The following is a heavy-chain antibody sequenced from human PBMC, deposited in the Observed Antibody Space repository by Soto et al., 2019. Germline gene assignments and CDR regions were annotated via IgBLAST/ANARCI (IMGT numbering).Heavy chain of an antibody. J-gene: IGHJ4*02. CDR3: ARDTDHYDILTGYFSH. CDR1: GFIFSSFA. CDR2: ISYDGSNK. D-gene: IGHD3-9*01. V-gene: IGHV3-30-3*01. Sequence: GGSLRLSCAASGFIFSSFAMHWVRQAPGKGLEWVAVISYDGSNKYYADSVKGRFTISRDNSKNTLYAQMNSLRAEDTAVYYCARDTDHYDILTGYFSHWGQGTLVTVSS.